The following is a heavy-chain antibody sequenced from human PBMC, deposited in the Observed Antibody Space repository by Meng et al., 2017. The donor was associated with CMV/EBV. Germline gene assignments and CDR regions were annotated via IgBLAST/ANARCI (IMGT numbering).Heavy chain of an antibody. CDR2: ISSSSSTI. D-gene: IGHD3-3*01. CDR1: GFTFSSYS. CDR3: ASISGFLEWLNFDY. V-gene: IGHV3-48*04. J-gene: IGHJ4*02. Sequence: GESLKISCAASGFTFSSYSMNWVRQAPGKGLEWVSYISSSSSTIYYTDSVKGRFTISRDNAKNSLYLQMNSLRAEDTAVYYCASISGFLEWLNFDYWGQGTLVTVSS.